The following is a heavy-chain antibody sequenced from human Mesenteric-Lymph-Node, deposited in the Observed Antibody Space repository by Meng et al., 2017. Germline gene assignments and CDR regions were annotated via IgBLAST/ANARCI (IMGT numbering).Heavy chain of an antibody. V-gene: IGHV1-2*06. CDR2: INPNSGGT. J-gene: IGHJ4*02. Sequence: QVQRVQYGAEVKKPGASVKVSCKASGYTFTGYYMHWVRQAPGQGLEWMGRINPNSGGTNYAQKFQGRVTMTRDTSISTAYMELSRLRSDDTAVYYCARDEYYDSAFDYWGQGTLVTVSS. CDR1: GYTFTGYY. CDR3: ARDEYYDSAFDY. D-gene: IGHD3-22*01.